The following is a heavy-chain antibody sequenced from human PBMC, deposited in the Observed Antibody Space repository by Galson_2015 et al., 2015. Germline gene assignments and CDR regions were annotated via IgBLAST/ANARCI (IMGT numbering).Heavy chain of an antibody. D-gene: IGHD4-17*01. CDR2: IHHSGET. CDR3: VRWDYDDHKCDPDF. V-gene: IGHV4/OR15-8*02. CDR1: GGSIRSTKW. Sequence: SETLSLTCIVSGGSIRSTKWWSWVRQSPLKGLEWIGEIHHSGETNYNPSLRSRLTMSIDKSNNQFSLNLKAVTAADTAVYYCVRWDYDDHKCDPDFWGPGTLVTVSS. J-gene: IGHJ4*02.